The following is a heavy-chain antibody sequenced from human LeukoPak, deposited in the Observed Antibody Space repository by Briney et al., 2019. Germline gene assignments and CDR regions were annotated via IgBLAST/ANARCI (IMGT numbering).Heavy chain of an antibody. J-gene: IGHJ6*03. CDR1: GYTFTGYY. CDR3: ARDVYYGSGSYGYYYYYMDV. D-gene: IGHD3-10*01. Sequence: ASVKVSCKAFGYTFTGYYMHWVRQAPGQGLEWRGWMNPNSGGTNYAQKCQGRVTMTRDTSISTAYMELSRLRSDDTAVYYCARDVYYGSGSYGYYYYYMDVWGKGTTATVSS. V-gene: IGHV1-2*02. CDR2: MNPNSGGT.